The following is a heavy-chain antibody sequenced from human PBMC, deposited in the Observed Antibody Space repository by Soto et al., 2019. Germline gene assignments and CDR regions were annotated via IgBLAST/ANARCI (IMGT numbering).Heavy chain of an antibody. CDR1: GGSISSSDFY. V-gene: IGHV4-39*07. CDR3: ARGEYYDSSGYYSPDAFDI. D-gene: IGHD3-22*01. J-gene: IGHJ3*02. CDR2: MYYSGST. Sequence: SETLSLTCTVSGGSISSSDFYWGWLRQTPGKGLEFIGSMYYSGSTYYNPSLKSRLTISVDTSKNQFSLKLSSVTAADTAVYYCARGEYYDSSGYYSPDAFDIWGQGTMVTVSS.